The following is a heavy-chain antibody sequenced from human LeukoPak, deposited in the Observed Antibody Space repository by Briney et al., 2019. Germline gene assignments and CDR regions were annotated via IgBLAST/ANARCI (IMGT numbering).Heavy chain of an antibody. Sequence: GGSLRLSCAASGFTFSSYDMHWVRQATGKGLEWVSAIGTAGDTYYPGSVKGRFTISRENAKNSLYLQMNSLRAEDTAVYYYARELGSSSWSIYYYYGMDVWGQGTTVTVSS. V-gene: IGHV3-13*01. CDR2: IGTAGDT. CDR3: ARELGSSSWSIYYYYGMDV. J-gene: IGHJ6*02. D-gene: IGHD6-13*01. CDR1: GFTFSSYD.